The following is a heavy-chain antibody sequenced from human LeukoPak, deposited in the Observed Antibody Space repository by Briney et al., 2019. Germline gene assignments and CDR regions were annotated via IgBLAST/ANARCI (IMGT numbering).Heavy chain of an antibody. CDR2: ISYDGSNK. Sequence: GRSLRLSCAASGFNFSSYGMHWVRQAPGKGLEWVAVISYDGSNKYYADSVKGRFTISRDNSKNTLYLQMNSLRAEDTAVYYCAKSSIVVVPAALAYYYYGMDVWGQGTTVTVSS. V-gene: IGHV3-30*18. D-gene: IGHD2-2*01. CDR3: AKSSIVVVPAALAYYYYGMDV. J-gene: IGHJ6*02. CDR1: GFNFSSYG.